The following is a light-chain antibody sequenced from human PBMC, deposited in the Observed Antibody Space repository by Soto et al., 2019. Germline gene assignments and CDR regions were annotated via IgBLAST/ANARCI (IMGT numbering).Light chain of an antibody. CDR1: QSVLYSSNNKNY. J-gene: IGKJ4*01. CDR2: WAS. V-gene: IGKV4-1*01. Sequence: DIVMTQSPDSLAVSLGERATIHCKSSQSVLYSSNNKNYLAWYQQKPGQPPKLLIYWASTRDSGVPDRFSGSGYGTDFTLTISSLQAEDVAVYYCQQYCSTPRLTFGGGTKVEMK. CDR3: QQYCSTPRLT.